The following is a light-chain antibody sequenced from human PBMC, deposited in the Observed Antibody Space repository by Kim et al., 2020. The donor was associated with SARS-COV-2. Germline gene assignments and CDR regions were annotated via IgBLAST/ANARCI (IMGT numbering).Light chain of an antibody. CDR1: QDIGND. CDR3: LQHRTYPIT. CDR2: GAS. Sequence: DIQMTQSPSSLSASVGDRVTITGRASQDIGNDLGWYQQSPGRAPKRLIYGASNLQSGVPSRFSGSVSETEFTLTINSLQPEDFATYFCLQHRTYPITFGQGTRLEIK. J-gene: IGKJ5*01. V-gene: IGKV1-17*01.